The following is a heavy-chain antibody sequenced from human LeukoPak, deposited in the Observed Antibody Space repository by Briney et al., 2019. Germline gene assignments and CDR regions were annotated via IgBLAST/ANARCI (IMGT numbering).Heavy chain of an antibody. J-gene: IGHJ6*02. CDR1: GGSISSGGYY. Sequence: PSQTLSVTCTVSGGSISSGGYYWSWIRQHPGKGLEWIGYIYYSGSTYYNPSLKSRVTIAVYTSKNQFSLKLSSVTAADTAVYYCARDSRGLSYYYYGMDVWGQGTTVTVSS. CDR3: ARDSRGLSYYYYGMDV. V-gene: IGHV4-31*03. CDR2: IYYSGST.